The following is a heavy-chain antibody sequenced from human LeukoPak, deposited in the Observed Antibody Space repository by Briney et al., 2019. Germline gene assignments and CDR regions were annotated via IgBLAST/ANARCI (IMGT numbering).Heavy chain of an antibody. CDR2: ISWNSGSI. CDR3: AKESGIAAAGTHLPPSYFDY. V-gene: IGHV3-9*01. CDR1: GFTFDDYA. D-gene: IGHD6-13*01. Sequence: GGSLRLSCAASGFTFDDYAMHWVRQAPGKGLEWASGISWNSGSIGYADSVKGRFTISRDNAKNSLYLQMNSLRAEDTALYYCAKESGIAAAGTHLPPSYFDYWGQGTLVTVSS. J-gene: IGHJ4*02.